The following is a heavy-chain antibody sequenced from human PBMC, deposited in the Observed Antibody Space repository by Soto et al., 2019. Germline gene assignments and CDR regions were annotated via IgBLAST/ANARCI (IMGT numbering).Heavy chain of an antibody. CDR2: ISYDGSNK. J-gene: IGHJ4*02. D-gene: IGHD3-9*01. CDR3: AKDISAGYPYAPFDY. Sequence: VQLVESGGGVVQPGRSLRLSCAASGFTFSSYGMHWVRQAPGKGLEWVAVISYDGSNKYYADSVKGRFTISRDNSKNTLYLQMNSLRAEDTAVYYCAKDISAGYPYAPFDYWGQGTLVTVSS. CDR1: GFTFSSYG. V-gene: IGHV3-30*18.